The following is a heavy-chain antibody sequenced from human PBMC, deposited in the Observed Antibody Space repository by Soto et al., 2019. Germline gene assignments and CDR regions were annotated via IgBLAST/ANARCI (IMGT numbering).Heavy chain of an antibody. D-gene: IGHD1-26*01. V-gene: IGHV4-34*01. CDR3: ARAASGSYHDY. Sequence: QVQLQQWGAGLLKPSETLSLTCAVYGGSFSGYYWSWIRQPPGKGLEWIGEINHSGSTNYNPSLKSRVTISVDTSKNQFYLKLSSVTAADTAVYYCARAASGSYHDYWGQGTLVTVSS. CDR2: INHSGST. CDR1: GGSFSGYY. J-gene: IGHJ4*02.